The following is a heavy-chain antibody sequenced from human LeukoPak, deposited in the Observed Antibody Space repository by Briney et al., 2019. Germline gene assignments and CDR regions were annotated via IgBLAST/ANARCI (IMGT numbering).Heavy chain of an antibody. CDR1: GFTVSSNY. J-gene: IGHJ4*02. V-gene: IGHV3-53*01. D-gene: IGHD1-26*01. CDR2: IYSGGST. CDR3: AREATDFDY. Sequence: GGSLRLACAASGFTVSSNYMSWVRQAPGKGLEWVSIIYSGGSTYYADSVNGRFTISRDNSKNTLYLQMNSLRAEDTAVYYCAREATDFDYWGQGTLVTVSS.